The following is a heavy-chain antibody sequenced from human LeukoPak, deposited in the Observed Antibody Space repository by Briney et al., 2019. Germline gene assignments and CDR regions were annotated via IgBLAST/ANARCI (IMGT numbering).Heavy chain of an antibody. CDR1: GGTFSSYA. CDR2: INPSGGST. Sequence: GASVKVSCKASGGTFSSYAISWVRQAPGQGLEWMGIINPSGGSTSYAQKFQGRVTMTRDTSTSTVYMELSSLRSEDTAVYYCAREGSGEVGATLYYWGQGTLVTVSS. D-gene: IGHD1-26*01. V-gene: IGHV1-46*01. CDR3: AREGSGEVGATLYY. J-gene: IGHJ4*02.